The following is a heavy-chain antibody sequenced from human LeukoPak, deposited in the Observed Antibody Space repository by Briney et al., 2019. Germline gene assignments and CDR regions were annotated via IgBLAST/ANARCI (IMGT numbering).Heavy chain of an antibody. CDR2: IDSDGKST. Sequence: PGGSLRLSCAAPGFXFSNYWIHWVRQAPGKGLVWVSRIDSDGKSTNYADSVKGRFTISRDNAKNTLYLQMNSLRVEDTAVYYCVRDKEVVTGIGWFDPWGQGTLVTVSS. V-gene: IGHV3-74*01. J-gene: IGHJ5*02. CDR3: VRDKEVVTGIGWFDP. CDR1: GFXFSNYW. D-gene: IGHD2-21*02.